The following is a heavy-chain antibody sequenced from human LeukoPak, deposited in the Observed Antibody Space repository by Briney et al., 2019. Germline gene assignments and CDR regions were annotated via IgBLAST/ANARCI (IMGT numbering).Heavy chain of an antibody. J-gene: IGHJ4*02. D-gene: IGHD2-2*01. Sequence: PGRSLRLSCAASGFTFSSYAMHWVRQAPGKGLEWVAVISYDGSNKYYADSVKGRFTISRDNSKNTLYLQMNSLRAEDTAVYYCARDLADCSSTSCYFSDLDYWGQGTLVTVPS. CDR2: ISYDGSNK. CDR3: ARDLADCSSTSCYFSDLDY. V-gene: IGHV3-30-3*01. CDR1: GFTFSSYA.